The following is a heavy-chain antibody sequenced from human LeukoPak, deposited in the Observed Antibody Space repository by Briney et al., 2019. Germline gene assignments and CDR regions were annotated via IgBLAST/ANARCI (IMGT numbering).Heavy chain of an antibody. J-gene: IGHJ4*02. CDR3: ARDDGIAAAV. Sequence: ASVKVSCKASGYTFSSSDINWVRQATGQGLEWMGWMNPNSGDTGYAQKFQGRVTMTRNTSIRTAYMELSSLKSEDTAVYYCARDDGIAAAVWGQGTLVTVSS. V-gene: IGHV1-8*01. CDR1: GYTFSSSD. CDR2: MNPNSGDT. D-gene: IGHD6-13*01.